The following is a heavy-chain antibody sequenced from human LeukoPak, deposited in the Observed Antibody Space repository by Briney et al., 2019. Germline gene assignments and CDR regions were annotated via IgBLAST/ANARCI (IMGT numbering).Heavy chain of an antibody. J-gene: IGHJ5*02. V-gene: IGHV1-46*01. Sequence: GASVKVSCKASGYTFTSYYMHWVRQAPGQGLEWMGIINPSGGSTSYAQKFQGRVTMTEDTSTDTAYMELSSLRSEDTAVYYCAILAHTVVTQRRWFDPWGQGTLVTVSS. D-gene: IGHD4-23*01. CDR1: GYTFTSYY. CDR3: AILAHTVVTQRRWFDP. CDR2: INPSGGST.